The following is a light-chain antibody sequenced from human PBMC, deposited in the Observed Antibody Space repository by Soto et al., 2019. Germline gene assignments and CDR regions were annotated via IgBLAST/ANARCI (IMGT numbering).Light chain of an antibody. CDR3: QHLNGYPLT. Sequence: DIQLTQSPSFLSASVGDRVTITCRASQDISTFLAWYRQEPGKGPKLLIYAASTLQTGVPSRFSGSGSGTEFTLTISSLQPEDFAAYYCQHLNGYPLTFGGGTKGEI. CDR1: QDISTF. V-gene: IGKV1-9*01. CDR2: AAS. J-gene: IGKJ4*01.